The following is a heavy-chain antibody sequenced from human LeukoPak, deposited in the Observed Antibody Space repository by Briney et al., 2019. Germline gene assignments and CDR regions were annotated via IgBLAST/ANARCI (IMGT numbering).Heavy chain of an antibody. V-gene: IGHV3-73*01. CDR1: GFTFSGPA. J-gene: IGHJ4*02. CDR3: AKLATVVTPGELSYFDY. Sequence: GGSLRLSCAASGFTFSGPAMHWVRQASGKGLEWVGRIRSKANSYATAYAASVKGRFTISRDNSKNTLYLQMNSLRAEDTAVYYCAKLATVVTPGELSYFDYWGQGTLVTVSS. D-gene: IGHD4-23*01. CDR2: IRSKANSYAT.